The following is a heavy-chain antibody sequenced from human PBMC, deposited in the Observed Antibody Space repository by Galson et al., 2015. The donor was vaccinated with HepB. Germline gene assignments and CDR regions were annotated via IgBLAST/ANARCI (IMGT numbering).Heavy chain of an antibody. V-gene: IGHV1-3*01. J-gene: IGHJ3*02. D-gene: IGHD3-10*01. CDR1: GYTSTSYA. CDR3: ARRDYGSGKRAFDI. Sequence: SVKVSCKASGYTSTSYAIHWVRQAPGQRLEWMGWMNAGNGNTKYSQKFQGRVTITRDTSARTAYMELSSLRSEDTAVYYCARRDYGSGKRAFDIWGQGTTVTVSS. CDR2: MNAGNGNT.